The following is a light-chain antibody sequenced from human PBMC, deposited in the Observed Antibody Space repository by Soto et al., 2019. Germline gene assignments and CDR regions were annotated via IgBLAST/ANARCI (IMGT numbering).Light chain of an antibody. CDR2: EVR. Sequence: QSALTQPPSVSVSPGQSITISCTGTSSDVGGYNYVSWYQQHPGKAPKLMIYEVRNRPSGVSHRFSGSKSANTASLTISGLQAEDEADYYCSSYTSSSPYVFGTGTKVTVL. J-gene: IGLJ1*01. V-gene: IGLV2-14*01. CDR1: SSDVGGYNY. CDR3: SSYTSSSPYV.